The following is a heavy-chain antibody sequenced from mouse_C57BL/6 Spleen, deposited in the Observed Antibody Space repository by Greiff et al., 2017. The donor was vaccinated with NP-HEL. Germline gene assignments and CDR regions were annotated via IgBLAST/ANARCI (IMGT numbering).Heavy chain of an antibody. V-gene: IGHV1-50*01. CDR3: ARRHGSSLAWFAY. Sequence: QVQLQQPGAELVKPGASVKLSCKASGYTFTSYWMQWVKQRPGQGLEWIGEIDPSDSYTNYNQKFKGKATLTVDTSSSTAYMQLSSLTSEDSAVYYCARRHGSSLAWFAYWGQGTLVTVSA. D-gene: IGHD1-1*01. CDR1: GYTFTSYW. CDR2: IDPSDSYT. J-gene: IGHJ3*01.